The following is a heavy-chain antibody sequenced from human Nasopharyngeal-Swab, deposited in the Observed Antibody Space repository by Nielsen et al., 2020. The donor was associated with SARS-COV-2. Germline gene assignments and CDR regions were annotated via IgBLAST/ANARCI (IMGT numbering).Heavy chain of an antibody. J-gene: IGHJ5*02. V-gene: IGHV3-23*01. D-gene: IGHD3-3*01. CDR2: ISGSGGST. Sequence: VRQAPGKGLEWVSAISGSGGSTYCADSVKGRFTISRDNSKNTLYLQMNSLRAEDTAVYYCAKDETYYDFLSGYFGWFDPWGQGTLVTVSS. CDR3: AKDETYYDFLSGYFGWFDP.